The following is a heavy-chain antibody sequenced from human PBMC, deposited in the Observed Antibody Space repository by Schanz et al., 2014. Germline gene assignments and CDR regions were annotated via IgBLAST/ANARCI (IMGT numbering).Heavy chain of an antibody. J-gene: IGHJ4*02. V-gene: IGHV3-11*03. CDR2: VSSSSSYT. D-gene: IGHD3-10*02. CDR1: GFTFSDYY. Sequence: PGGSLRLSCAASGFTFSDYYMSWIRQAPGKGLEWVSYVSSSSSYTHYADSVKGRFTISRDNSKNTLYLQMNSLRAEDTAIYYCAKNQYDDVDLSSFYFDFWGQGTLVTVSS. CDR3: AKNQYDDVDLSSFYFDF.